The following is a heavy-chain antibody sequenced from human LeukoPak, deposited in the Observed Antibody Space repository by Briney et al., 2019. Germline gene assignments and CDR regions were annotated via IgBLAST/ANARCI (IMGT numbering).Heavy chain of an antibody. CDR2: IYYSGST. CDR1: GGSISSYY. J-gene: IGHJ4*02. D-gene: IGHD6-19*01. V-gene: IGHV4-59*01. CDR3: ARGMYSSGGGYFDY. Sequence: PSETLSLTCTVSGGSISSYYWSWIRQPPGKGLEWIGYIYYSGSTNYNPSLKSRVTISVDTSKNQFSLKLSSVTAADTAVYYCARGMYSSGGGYFDYWGQGTLVTVSS.